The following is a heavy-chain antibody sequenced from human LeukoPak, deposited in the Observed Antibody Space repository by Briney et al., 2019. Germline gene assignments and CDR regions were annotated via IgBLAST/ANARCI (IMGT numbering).Heavy chain of an antibody. CDR3: TREDGEYYFDY. D-gene: IGHD3-10*01. CDR1: GYTFTSYA. J-gene: IGHJ4*02. V-gene: IGHV1-3*01. CDR2: INAGNGNT. Sequence: GASVKVSCKASGYTFTSYAMHWVRQAPGQRLEWMGWINAGNGNTKYSQKFQGRVTITRDTSASTAYMELSSLRSEDTAVYYCTREDGEYYFDYWGQGTLVTVSS.